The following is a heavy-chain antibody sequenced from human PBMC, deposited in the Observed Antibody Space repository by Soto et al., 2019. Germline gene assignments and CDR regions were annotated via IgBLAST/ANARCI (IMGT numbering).Heavy chain of an antibody. CDR3: ARRGADFDY. V-gene: IGHV3-30*03. Sequence: GGSLRLSCAASGFTFSSYGMHWVRQAPGKGLEWVAVISYDGSNKYYADSVKGRFTISRDNSKNTLYLQMNSLRAEDTAVYYCARRGADFDYWGRGTLVTVSS. CDR1: GFTFSSYG. J-gene: IGHJ4*02. CDR2: ISYDGSNK. D-gene: IGHD2-15*01.